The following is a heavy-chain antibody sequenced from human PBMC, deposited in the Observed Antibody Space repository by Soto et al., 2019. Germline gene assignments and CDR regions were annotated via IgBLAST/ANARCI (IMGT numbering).Heavy chain of an antibody. CDR1: GGSISSYY. Sequence: SETLSLTCTVSGGSISSYYWSWIRQPPGKGLEWIGYIYYSGSTNYNPSLKSRVTISVDTSKNQFSLKLTSVTAADAAVYFCARGRYQADYWGQGTLVTVSS. CDR3: ARGRYQADY. CDR2: IYYSGST. V-gene: IGHV4-59*01. J-gene: IGHJ4*02. D-gene: IGHD3-16*02.